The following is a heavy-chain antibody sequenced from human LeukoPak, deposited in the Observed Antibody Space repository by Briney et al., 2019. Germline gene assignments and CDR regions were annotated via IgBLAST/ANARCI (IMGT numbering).Heavy chain of an antibody. J-gene: IGHJ4*02. CDR1: SGSISSSSYY. V-gene: IGHV4-39*01. D-gene: IGHD1-7*01. Sequence: PSETLSLTCTVSSGSISSSSYYWGWIRQPPGKGLEWIGSIYYSGSTYYNPSLKSRVTISVDTSKNQFSLKLSSVTAADTAVYYCARRRTGTTEFIDYWGQGTLVTVSS. CDR3: ARRRTGTTEFIDY. CDR2: IYYSGST.